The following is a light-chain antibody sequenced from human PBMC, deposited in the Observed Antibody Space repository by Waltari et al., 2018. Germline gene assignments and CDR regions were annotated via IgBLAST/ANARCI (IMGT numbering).Light chain of an antibody. CDR2: TDK. V-gene: IGLV1-40*01. CDR1: SSNIGAGYD. CDR3: QSYDNSLSGVV. J-gene: IGLJ3*02. Sequence: QSVLTQPPSVSAAPGQLVTISFTANSSNIGAGYDVHWYQQRPETPHKLLIYTDKHRPSGVPDRFSGSKSGTSASLAITGLQAEDEAHYHCQSYDNSLSGVVFGGGTKLTVL.